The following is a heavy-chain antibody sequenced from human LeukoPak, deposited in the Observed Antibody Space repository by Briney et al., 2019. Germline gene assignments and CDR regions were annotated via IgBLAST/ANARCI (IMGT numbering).Heavy chain of an antibody. Sequence: GGSLRLSCAASGFTFSSYEMNWVRQAPGKGLEWVSYISSSGSTIYYADSVKGRFTISRDNAKNSLYLQMNSLRAEDTAVYYCAILRLGEFTAYNGGNPWGQGTLVTVSS. CDR3: AILRLGEFTAYNGGNP. V-gene: IGHV3-48*03. D-gene: IGHD3-16*01. J-gene: IGHJ5*02. CDR1: GFTFSSYE. CDR2: ISSSGSTI.